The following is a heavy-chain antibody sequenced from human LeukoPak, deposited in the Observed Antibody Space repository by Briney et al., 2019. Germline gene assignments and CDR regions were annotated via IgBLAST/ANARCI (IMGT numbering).Heavy chain of an antibody. CDR3: ARPQQYYYGMDV. V-gene: IGHV4-34*01. CDR1: GGSFSDYY. CDR2: INHSGST. Sequence: SETLSLTCAVYGGSFSDYYWSWIRQPPGKGLEWIGEINHSGSTNYNPSLKSRVTISVDASKNQLSLKLSSVTAADTAVYYCARPQQYYYGMDVWGKGTTVTVS. J-gene: IGHJ6*04.